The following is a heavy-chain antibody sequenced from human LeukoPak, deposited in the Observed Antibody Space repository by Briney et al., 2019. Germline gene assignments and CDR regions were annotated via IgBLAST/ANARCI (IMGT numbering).Heavy chain of an antibody. CDR2: INPSGGST. CDR3: AREGGTMIVGFDY. Sequence: ASVKVSCKASGYTFTGYYMHWVRQAPGQGLEWMGIINPSGGSTSYAQKFQGRVTMTRDMSTSTVYMELSSLRSEDTAVYYCAREGGTMIVGFDYWGQGTLVTVSS. D-gene: IGHD3-22*01. J-gene: IGHJ4*02. CDR1: GYTFTGYY. V-gene: IGHV1-46*01.